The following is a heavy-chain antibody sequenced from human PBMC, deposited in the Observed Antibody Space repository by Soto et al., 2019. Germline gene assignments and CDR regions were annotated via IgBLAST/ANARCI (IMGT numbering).Heavy chain of an antibody. V-gene: IGHV1-18*01. D-gene: IGHD5-12*01. J-gene: IGHJ4*02. CDR1: GYTFSSHG. CDR2: ISAYNGDT. Sequence: QVQLVQSGGEVKKPGASVKVSCRASGYTFSSHGITWVRQAPGQGLEWVGWISAYNGDTYYGQNFQGRVTMTTDTSTSTAYMELTSLKSEDTAIYYCARGGDGYNYYFVYWGQGTLVTVSS. CDR3: ARGGDGYNYYFVY.